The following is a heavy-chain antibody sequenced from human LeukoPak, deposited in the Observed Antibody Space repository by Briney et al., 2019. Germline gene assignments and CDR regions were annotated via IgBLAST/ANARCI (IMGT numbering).Heavy chain of an antibody. CDR3: ARDQAVDTASPPPYYYGMDV. Sequence: GGSLRLSCAASGFTVSSNYMSWVRQAPGKGLEWVSVIYSGGSTYYADSVKGRFTISRDNSKNTLHLQMNSLRAEDTAVYYCARDQAVDTASPPPYYYGMDVWGQGTTVTVSS. CDR1: GFTVSSNY. CDR2: IYSGGST. D-gene: IGHD5-18*01. V-gene: IGHV3-53*01. J-gene: IGHJ6*02.